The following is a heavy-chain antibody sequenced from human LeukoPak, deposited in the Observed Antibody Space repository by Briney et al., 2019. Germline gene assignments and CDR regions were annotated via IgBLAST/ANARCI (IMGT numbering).Heavy chain of an antibody. CDR2: IKSKTDGGTT. D-gene: IGHD6-19*01. CDR3: TTVARHSSGWLFDY. J-gene: IGHJ4*02. CDR1: GFTFSDYD. Sequence: GGSLRLSCSASGFTFSDYDMNWVRQAPGKGLEWVGRIKSKTDGGTTDYAAPVKGRFTISRDDSKNTLYLQMNSLKTEDTAVYYCTTVARHSSGWLFDYWGQGTLVTVSS. V-gene: IGHV3-15*01.